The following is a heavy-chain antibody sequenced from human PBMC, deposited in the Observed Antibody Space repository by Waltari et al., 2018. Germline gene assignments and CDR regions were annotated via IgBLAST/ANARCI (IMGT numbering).Heavy chain of an antibody. J-gene: IGHJ4*02. Sequence: QVQLQESGPGLVKPSETLSLTCTVSGGSISSHYWSWIRQPPGKGLEWIGYIYYSGSTNYNPSLKSRVTISVDTSKNQFSLKLSSVTAADTAVYYCARMGCTGGVCSKPRRFDYWGQGTLVTVSS. CDR2: IYYSGST. CDR3: ARMGCTGGVCSKPRRFDY. D-gene: IGHD2-8*02. CDR1: GGSISSHY. V-gene: IGHV4-59*11.